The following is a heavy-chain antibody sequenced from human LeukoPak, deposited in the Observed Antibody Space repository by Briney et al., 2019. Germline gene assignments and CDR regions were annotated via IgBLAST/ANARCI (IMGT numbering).Heavy chain of an antibody. J-gene: IGHJ4*02. D-gene: IGHD6-13*01. CDR1: GGSIRSYY. V-gene: IGHV4-59*08. CDR2: IYDSGST. Sequence: SETLSLTCTVSGGSIRSYYWSWIRQPPGKGLEWIGYIYDSGSTNYNPSLKSRVTISVDTSMYHFSLRLSSVTAADTAVYYCARLLHPMGSSWYFDYWGQGIPVTVSS. CDR3: ARLLHPMGSSWYFDY.